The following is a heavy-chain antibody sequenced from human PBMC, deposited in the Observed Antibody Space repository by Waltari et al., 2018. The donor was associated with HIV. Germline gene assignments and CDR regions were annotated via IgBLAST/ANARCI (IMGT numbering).Heavy chain of an antibody. J-gene: IGHJ4*02. CDR3: ASARETMGVDFDS. D-gene: IGHD3-10*01. CDR2: GIPVAGTA. V-gene: IGHV1-69*08. CDR1: GGAFISHS. Sequence: QVQLVQSGAEVKKPGSSVTTSCKASGGAFISHSFTWVRQAPGQGLEWMGRGIPVAGTANKAQRFQDRVTITADKITTTVYMELRSLRLDDTAMYYCASARETMGVDFDSWGQGTPVTV.